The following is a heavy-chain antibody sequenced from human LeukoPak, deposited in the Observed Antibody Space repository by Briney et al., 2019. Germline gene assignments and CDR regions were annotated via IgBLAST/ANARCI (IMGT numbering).Heavy chain of an antibody. D-gene: IGHD5-12*01. J-gene: IGHJ5*02. CDR2: MNPNSGNT. V-gene: IGHV1-8*01. CDR3: ARGLGYSGYGTYNWFDP. CDR1: GYTLTSYD. Sequence: ASVTVSCMDSGYTLTSYDINWVRQATGQGLEWMGWMNPNSGNTGYAQKFQGRVTMTRNTSISTAYMELSSLRSEDKAVYYCARGLGYSGYGTYNWFDPWGQGTLVTVSS.